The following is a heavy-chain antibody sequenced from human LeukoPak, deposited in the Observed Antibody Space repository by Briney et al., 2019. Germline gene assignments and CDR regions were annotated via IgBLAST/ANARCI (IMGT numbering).Heavy chain of an antibody. D-gene: IGHD3-10*01. CDR3: ARDSNSAGDY. CDR1: GFVFSGYA. V-gene: IGHV3-33*01. J-gene: IGHJ4*02. Sequence: GGSLRLSCAASGFVFSGYAMRWVRQVPGKGLEWVALIWFDGTEKFYADSVKGRFTISRDNSRNTVDLQMNSLRVEDTAVYYCARDSNSAGDYWGQGTLVTVSS. CDR2: IWFDGTEK.